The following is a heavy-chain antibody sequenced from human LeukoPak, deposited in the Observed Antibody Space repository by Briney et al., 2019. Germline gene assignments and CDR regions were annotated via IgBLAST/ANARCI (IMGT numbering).Heavy chain of an antibody. CDR1: GGSFTNYY. CDR3: ARASVTYYYYYYMDV. D-gene: IGHD4-11*01. V-gene: IGHV4-59*01. Sequence: PSETLSLTCTVSGGSFTNYYWSWIRQPPGKGLEWIGYIYYSGSTNYNPSLKSQVTISVDTSKNQFSLKLSSVTAADTAVYYCARASVTYYYYYYMDVWGKGTTVTVSS. J-gene: IGHJ6*03. CDR2: IYYSGST.